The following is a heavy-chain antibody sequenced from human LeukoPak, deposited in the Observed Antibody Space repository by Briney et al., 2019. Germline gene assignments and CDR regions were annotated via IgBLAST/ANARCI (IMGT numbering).Heavy chain of an antibody. V-gene: IGHV3-23*01. CDR1: GCTFSSYA. D-gene: IGHD3-9*01. Sequence: GGSLRLSCAASGCTFSSYAMSWVRQAPGKGLEWVSAISGSGGSTYYADSVKGRFTISTDNSKNTLYLQMNSLRAEDTAVYYCAKGDLDWLLEEDWGQGTLVTVSS. CDR3: AKGDLDWLLEED. J-gene: IGHJ4*02. CDR2: ISGSGGST.